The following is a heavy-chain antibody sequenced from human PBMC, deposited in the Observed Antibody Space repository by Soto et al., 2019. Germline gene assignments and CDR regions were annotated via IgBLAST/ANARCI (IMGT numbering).Heavy chain of an antibody. CDR1: GGSISSGGYY. Sequence: SETLSLTCTVSGGSISSGGYYWSWIRQHPGKGLEWIGYIYYSGSTYYNPSLKSRVTISVDTSKNQFSLKLSSVTAADTAVYYCARGYGGYEPFDYWGQGTLVTVSS. CDR2: IYYSGST. V-gene: IGHV4-31*03. CDR3: ARGYGGYEPFDY. D-gene: IGHD5-12*01. J-gene: IGHJ4*02.